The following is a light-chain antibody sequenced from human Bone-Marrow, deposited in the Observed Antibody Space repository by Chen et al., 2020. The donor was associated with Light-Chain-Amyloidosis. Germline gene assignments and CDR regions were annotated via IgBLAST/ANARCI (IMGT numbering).Light chain of an antibody. Sequence: QSALTQPPSASGSPGQSVTISCTGTSSDVGVYNSVSWYQQHPGNAPKLMIFEVSKRPAGVPDRVSGSKSGNAASLTVSGLPAEDEAYYDCCYSYAGNHRVFGRGTTLTVL. V-gene: IGLV2-8*01. CDR2: EVS. J-gene: IGLJ2*01. CDR3: CYSYAGNHRV. CDR1: SSDVGVYNS.